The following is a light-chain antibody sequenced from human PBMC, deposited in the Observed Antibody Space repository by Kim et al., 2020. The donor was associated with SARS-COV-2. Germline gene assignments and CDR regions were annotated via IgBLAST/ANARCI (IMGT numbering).Light chain of an antibody. CDR1: QSLLHSNGYNY. CDR3: MQGINTRT. Sequence: DIVMTQSPLSLSVTPGEPASISCRSSQSLLHSNGYNYLDWYLQKPGQSPQLLIYLGSNRASGVPDRFSGSGSGTDFTLKISRVEAEEVGVYYCMQGINTRTFGQGTKVDIK. J-gene: IGKJ1*01. CDR2: LGS. V-gene: IGKV2-28*01.